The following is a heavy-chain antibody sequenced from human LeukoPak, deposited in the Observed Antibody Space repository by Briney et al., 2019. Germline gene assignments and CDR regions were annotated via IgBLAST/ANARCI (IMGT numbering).Heavy chain of an antibody. CDR2: ISSSSSTI. D-gene: IGHD6-6*01. J-gene: IGHJ4*02. CDR3: ARAASYSSSSE. V-gene: IGHV3-48*01. Sequence: PGGSLRLSCAASGFTFSDYWMHWVRQTPGEGLEWVSYISSSSSTIYYADSVKGRFTISRDNAKNSLYLQMNSLRAEDTAVYYCARAASYSSSSEWGQGTLVTVSS. CDR1: GFTFSDYW.